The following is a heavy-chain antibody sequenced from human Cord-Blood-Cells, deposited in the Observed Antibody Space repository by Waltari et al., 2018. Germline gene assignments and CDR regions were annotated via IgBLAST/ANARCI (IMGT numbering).Heavy chain of an antibody. CDR2: IYHSGST. V-gene: IGHV4-4*02. CDR1: GGSISSSNW. J-gene: IGHJ2*01. CDR3: ARALAEANWGFYWYFDL. Sequence: QVQLQESGPGLVKPSGTLSLTCAVSGGSISSSNWWSWVRQPPGKGLEWIGEIYHSGSTNYNPSLKSRVTISVDKSKNQFSLKLSSVTAADTAVYYCARALAEANWGFYWYFDLWGRGTLVTVSS. D-gene: IGHD7-27*01.